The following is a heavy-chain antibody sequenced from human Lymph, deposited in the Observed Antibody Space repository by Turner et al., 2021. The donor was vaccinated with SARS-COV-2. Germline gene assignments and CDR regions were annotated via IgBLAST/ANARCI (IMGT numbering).Heavy chain of an antibody. CDR2: ISYDGSNK. D-gene: IGHD3-10*01. CDR1: GFTFSTYA. CDR3: ARYASGGYFYYGMDV. J-gene: IGHJ6*02. Sequence: QVQLVESVGGVVQPGQSLSLSCAASGFTFSTYAIYWVRQAPGKGLEWVAVISYDGSNKYYADSVKGRFTISRDNSKNTLYLQMNSRRAEDTAVYYCARYASGGYFYYGMDVWGQGTTVTVSS. V-gene: IGHV3-30*04.